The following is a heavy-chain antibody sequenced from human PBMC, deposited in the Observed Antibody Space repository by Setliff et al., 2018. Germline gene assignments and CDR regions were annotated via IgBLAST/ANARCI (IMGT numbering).Heavy chain of an antibody. CDR3: AREAGYSSSWHFNL. Sequence: SETLSLTCTVSDVSISGYYWSWIRQPPGGGLEWIGYIYSGTSTNINPSLKSRVAISADTSKNLFSLKLTSMTASDTAMYYCAREAGYSSSWHFNLWGPGTLVTVSS. D-gene: IGHD6-13*01. J-gene: IGHJ4*02. CDR2: IYSGTST. V-gene: IGHV4-4*08. CDR1: DVSISGYY.